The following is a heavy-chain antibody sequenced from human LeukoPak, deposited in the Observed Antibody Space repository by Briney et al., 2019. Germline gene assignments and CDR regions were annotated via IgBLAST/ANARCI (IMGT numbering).Heavy chain of an antibody. V-gene: IGHV3-30*12. Sequence: GGSLRLSCAASEFTFSTYGMHWVRQAPGKGLEWVAVISYDGSNKYYADSVRGRFTISRDNSKNTLYLQMNSLRAEDTAVYYCARDEFGPWGQGTLVTVSS. CDR1: EFTFSTYG. J-gene: IGHJ5*02. CDR2: ISYDGSNK. CDR3: ARDEFGP.